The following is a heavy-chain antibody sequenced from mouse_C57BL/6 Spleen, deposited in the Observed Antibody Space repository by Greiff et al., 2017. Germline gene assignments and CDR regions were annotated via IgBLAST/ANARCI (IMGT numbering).Heavy chain of an antibody. D-gene: IGHD2-5*01. Sequence: EVQLQQSGPELVKPGASVKISCKASGYTFTDYYMNWVKQSHGKSLEWIGDINPNNGGTSYNQKFKGKATLTVDKSSSTAYMELRSLTSEDSAVYYCARDGSNYVRYFDVWGTGTTVTVSS. V-gene: IGHV1-26*01. J-gene: IGHJ1*03. CDR2: INPNNGGT. CDR3: ARDGSNYVRYFDV. CDR1: GYTFTDYY.